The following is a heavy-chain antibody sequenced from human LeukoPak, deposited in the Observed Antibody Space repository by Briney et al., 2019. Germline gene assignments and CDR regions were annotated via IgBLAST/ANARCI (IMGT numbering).Heavy chain of an antibody. D-gene: IGHD1-20*01. Sequence: PGGSLRLSCAASGFTFSTYSMNWVRQAPGKGLEWVSSISSSSSYIYYADSVKGRFTISRDNAKNSLYLQMSSLRAEDTAVYYCARPLYNWSPYYFDYWGQGSLVTVSS. V-gene: IGHV3-21*01. CDR2: ISSSSSYI. CDR1: GFTFSTYS. CDR3: ARPLYNWSPYYFDY. J-gene: IGHJ4*02.